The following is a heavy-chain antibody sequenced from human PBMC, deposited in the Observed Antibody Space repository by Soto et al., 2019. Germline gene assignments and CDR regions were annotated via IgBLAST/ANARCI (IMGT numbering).Heavy chain of an antibody. D-gene: IGHD3-3*01. CDR2: IVVGSGNT. J-gene: IGHJ4*02. Sequence: SVKVSCKASGFTFTSSAVQWVRQARGQRLEWIGWIVVGSGNTNYAQKFQERVTITRDMSTSTAYMELSSLRSDDTAVYYCARDLYDLWSAPGVFDYWCQGTLVTVSS. CDR3: ARDLYDLWSAPGVFDY. CDR1: GFTFTSSA. V-gene: IGHV1-58*01.